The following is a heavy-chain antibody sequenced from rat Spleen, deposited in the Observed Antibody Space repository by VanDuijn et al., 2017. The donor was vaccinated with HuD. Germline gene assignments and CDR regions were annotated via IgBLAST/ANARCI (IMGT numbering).Heavy chain of an antibody. CDR1: GFSFSNHY. D-gene: IGHD1-4*01. CDR2: INTGGGIT. V-gene: IGHV5-25*01. CDR3: ARPNYPGFNYFDY. J-gene: IGHJ2*01. Sequence: EVQLVETGGGLVQPGRSMKLSCAASGFSFSNHYMAWVRQTPTKGLEWVASINTGGGITYYRDSVKGRFTISRDNAKSTLYLQMDSLRSEDTATYYCARPNYPGFNYFDYWGQGVMVTVSS.